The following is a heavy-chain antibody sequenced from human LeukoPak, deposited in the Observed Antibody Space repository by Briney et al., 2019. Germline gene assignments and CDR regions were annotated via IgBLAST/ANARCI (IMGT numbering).Heavy chain of an antibody. CDR2: ISYDGSNK. V-gene: IGHV3-30*18. Sequence: GRSLRLSCAASGFTFSSYGMHWVRQAPGKGLEWVAVISYDGSNKYYADSVKGRFTIPRDNSKNTLYLQMNSLRAEDTAVYYCAKPPSRDRQFNYYYYGMDVWGQGTTVTVSS. D-gene: IGHD4-11*01. CDR3: AKPPSRDRQFNYYYYGMDV. CDR1: GFTFSSYG. J-gene: IGHJ6*02.